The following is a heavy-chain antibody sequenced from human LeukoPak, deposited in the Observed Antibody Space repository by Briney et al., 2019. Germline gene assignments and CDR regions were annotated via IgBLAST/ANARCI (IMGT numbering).Heavy chain of an antibody. CDR3: AKALNYYDNSGYSHYFDY. J-gene: IGHJ4*02. V-gene: IGHV3-23*01. D-gene: IGHD3-22*01. Sequence: GGSLRLSCAASGFTFSNYAMSWVRQAPGKGLEWVSAISGSGGSTYYADSVKGRFTISRDNSKNTLYLQMNSLRAEDTAVYYCAKALNYYDNSGYSHYFDYWGQGTLVTVSS. CDR1: GFTFSNYA. CDR2: ISGSGGST.